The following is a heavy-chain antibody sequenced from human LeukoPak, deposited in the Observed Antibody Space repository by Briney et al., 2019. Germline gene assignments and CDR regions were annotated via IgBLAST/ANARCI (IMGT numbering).Heavy chain of an antibody. CDR3: ARGGSSSSSRSEEWFDP. V-gene: IGHV1-18*01. J-gene: IGHJ5*02. CDR2: ISAYNGNT. D-gene: IGHD6-6*01. CDR1: GYTFTSYG. Sequence: ASVKVSCKASGYTFTSYGISWVRQAPGQGLEWMGWISAYNGNTNYAQKLQGRVTMTTDTSTSTAYMELRSLRSDDTAVYYCARGGSSSSSRSEEWFDPWGQGTLVTVSS.